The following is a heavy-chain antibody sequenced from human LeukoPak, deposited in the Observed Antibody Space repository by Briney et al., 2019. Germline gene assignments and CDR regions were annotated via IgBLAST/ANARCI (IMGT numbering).Heavy chain of an antibody. V-gene: IGHV4-59*03. D-gene: IGHD3-9*01. Sequence: SETLSLTCGVSGDSIRKYYRTWIRQPPGEGLEWSGQIYYSGTTNYNPPPKNRPIFSVDTSRNQVSLYLNSATAADTAVYFCGGAYYDLFRGVRHEVDYWGQGTQVTVSS. CDR2: IYYSGTT. J-gene: IGHJ4*02. CDR3: GGAYYDLFRGVRHEVDY. CDR1: GDSIRKYY.